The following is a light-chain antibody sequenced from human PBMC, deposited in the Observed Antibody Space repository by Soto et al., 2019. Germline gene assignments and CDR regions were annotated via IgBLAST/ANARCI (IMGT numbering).Light chain of an antibody. CDR1: SSDVGAYNY. CDR3: SSYAGSNNYVA. CDR2: EVS. J-gene: IGLJ2*01. V-gene: IGLV2-8*01. Sequence: QSVLTQPPSASGSPGQSVTISCTGTSSDVGAYNYVSWYQQHPGKAPKLIIYEVSKRPSGVPDRFSGSNSGNTASLSVSGLQTEDEADYYCSSYAGSNNYVAFGGGTKLTVL.